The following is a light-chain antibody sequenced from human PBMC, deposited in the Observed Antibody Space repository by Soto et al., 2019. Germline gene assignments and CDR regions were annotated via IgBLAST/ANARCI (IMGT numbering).Light chain of an antibody. Sequence: EIVWTQSPGTLSLSPGERAPLSCRASQSVSRTYLAWYQKKPVQAPRLLIYGASSRATGIPDRFSGSVSGTDFTLTISRLETEDFAVYECQHLGNSEIIFCPGTRLDNK. J-gene: IGKJ5*01. V-gene: IGKV3-20*01. CDR1: QSVSRTY. CDR3: QHLGNSEII. CDR2: GAS.